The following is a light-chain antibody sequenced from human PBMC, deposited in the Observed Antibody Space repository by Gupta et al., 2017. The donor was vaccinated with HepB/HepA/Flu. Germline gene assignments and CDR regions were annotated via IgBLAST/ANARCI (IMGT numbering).Light chain of an antibody. CDR2: SGD. CDR3: AAWDDSLDGFV. J-gene: IGLJ1*01. Sequence: QSVLIQPPSASGTPGQRVTISCSGSSSNIGTYSVNWYQQLPGMAPKLVIYSGDQRPSGVPDRFSASKSGNSASLAISGLQSEDEADYHCAAWDDSLDGFVFGTGTKVTVL. V-gene: IGLV1-44*01. CDR1: SSNIGTYS.